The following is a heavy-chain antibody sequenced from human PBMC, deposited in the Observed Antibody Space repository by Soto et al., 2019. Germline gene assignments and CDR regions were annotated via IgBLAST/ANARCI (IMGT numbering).Heavy chain of an antibody. V-gene: IGHV1-69*02. CDR3: ARGEGADYYYGMDV. Sequence: QVQLVQSGAEVKKPGSSVKVSCKASGGTFSSYTITWVRQAPGQGLEWMGRIIPMLGIANNAQKFQGRVTITADKSTSTAYMELSSRRSEDTAVYYCARGEGADYYYGMDVWGQGTTVTVSS. D-gene: IGHD1-26*01. CDR1: GGTFSSYT. J-gene: IGHJ6*02. CDR2: IIPMLGIA.